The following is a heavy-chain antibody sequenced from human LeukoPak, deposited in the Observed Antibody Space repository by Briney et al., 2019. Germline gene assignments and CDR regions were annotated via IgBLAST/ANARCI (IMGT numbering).Heavy chain of an antibody. CDR3: ARDGKYVGSGWPRDGFDR. CDR2: IIPVFGTG. CDR1: GGTFSSSA. Sequence: ASVKVSCKASGGTFSSSAISWVRQAPGQGLEWMGRIIPVFGTGKYAQKFQGRVTITADKSTTTVYMELYSLRYEDTAVYYCARDGKYVGSGWPRDGFDRWGQGTMVTVSS. D-gene: IGHD6-19*01. V-gene: IGHV1-69*06. J-gene: IGHJ3*02.